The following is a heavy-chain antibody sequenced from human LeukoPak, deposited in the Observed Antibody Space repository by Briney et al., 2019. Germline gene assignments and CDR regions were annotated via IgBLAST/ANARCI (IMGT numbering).Heavy chain of an antibody. J-gene: IGHJ4*02. D-gene: IGHD3-22*01. V-gene: IGHV5-51*01. CDR1: GYSFTTYW. Sequence: GESLKISCKGSGYSFTTYWIGWVRQKPGKGLEWMGIIYPDDSDTRYSPSFQGQVTISADKSISTAYLQWSSLKASDTAMYYCARRDYISAYGQDILDYWGQGTLVTVSS. CDR3: ARRDYISAYGQDILDY. CDR2: IYPDDSDT.